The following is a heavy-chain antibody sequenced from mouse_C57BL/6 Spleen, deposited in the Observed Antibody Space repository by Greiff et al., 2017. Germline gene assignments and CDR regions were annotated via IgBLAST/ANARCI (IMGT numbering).Heavy chain of an antibody. J-gene: IGHJ4*01. CDR1: GYTFTSYW. CDR3: ARTDLGEDYAMDY. V-gene: IGHV1-69*01. Sequence: QVQLQQPGAELVMPGASVKLSCKASGYTFTSYWMHWVKQRPGQGLEWIGEIDPSDSYTNYNQKFKGKSTLTVDKSSSTAYMQLSSLTSEDSAVYYCARTDLGEDYAMDYWGQGTSVTVSS. CDR2: IDPSDSYT.